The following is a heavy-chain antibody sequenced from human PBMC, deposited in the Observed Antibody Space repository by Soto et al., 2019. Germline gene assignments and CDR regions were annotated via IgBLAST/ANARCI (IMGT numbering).Heavy chain of an antibody. CDR2: ISWNSGSI. J-gene: IGHJ6*02. V-gene: IGHV3-9*01. D-gene: IGHD4-17*01. Sequence: EVRLVESGGGLVQPGRSLRLSCAASGFTFDDYAMHWVRQAPGKGLEWVSGISWNSGSIGYADSVKGRFTISRDNATNSLYLQMNSLRAEDTALYYCAKDRHAYGDFDYYFGMDVWGQGTTVTVSS. CDR3: AKDRHAYGDFDYYFGMDV. CDR1: GFTFDDYA.